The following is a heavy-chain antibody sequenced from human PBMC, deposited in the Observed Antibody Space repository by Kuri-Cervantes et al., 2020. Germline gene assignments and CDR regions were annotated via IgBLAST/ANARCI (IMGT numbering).Heavy chain of an antibody. Sequence: SVKVSCKASGFTFTSSAVQWVRQARGQRLEWIGWIVVGSGNTNYAQKFQGWVTMTRDTSISTAYMELSRLRSDDTAVYYCARTRAVALFIPDYWGQGTLVTVSS. V-gene: IGHV1-58*01. J-gene: IGHJ4*02. CDR3: ARTRAVALFIPDY. D-gene: IGHD6-19*01. CDR1: GFTFTSSA. CDR2: IVVGSGNT.